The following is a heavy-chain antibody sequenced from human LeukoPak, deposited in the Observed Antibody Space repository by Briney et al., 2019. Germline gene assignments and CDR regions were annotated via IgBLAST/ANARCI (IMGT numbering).Heavy chain of an antibody. V-gene: IGHV3-23*01. CDR3: AKGMSSPFYYFHY. Sequence: GGSLRLSCAASGFTFSNYAMRWVRQAPGKGLEWVSSINDRGVASFYADSVKGRFTISRDNSKNTVYLQMNSLRAEDTAVYYCAKGMSSPFYYFHYWGQGTLVAVSS. J-gene: IGHJ4*02. CDR2: INDRGVAS. D-gene: IGHD2/OR15-2a*01. CDR1: GFTFSNYA.